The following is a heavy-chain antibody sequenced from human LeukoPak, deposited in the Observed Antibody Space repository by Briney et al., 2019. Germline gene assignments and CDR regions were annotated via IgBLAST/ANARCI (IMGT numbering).Heavy chain of an antibody. CDR3: ARQSGGNSFYYSFDMDV. CDR2: IYTSGST. J-gene: IGHJ6*03. Sequence: SDTLSLTRTVSGGSISSYYGSWIRQPAAKGLECIGHIYTSGSTNYNPSLKSVVNTSVDTTKNQSSLQLSDATAADTAVYYCARQSGGNSFYYSFDMDVWGKGTTVTVSS. V-gene: IGHV4-4*07. CDR1: GGSISSYY. D-gene: IGHD4-23*01.